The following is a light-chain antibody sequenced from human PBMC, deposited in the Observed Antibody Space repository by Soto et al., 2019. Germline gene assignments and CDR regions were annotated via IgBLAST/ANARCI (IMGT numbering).Light chain of an antibody. CDR2: GAS. Sequence: ENVLTQSPGTLSLSPGGRATLPCRASQSVSSSYLTWYQQKPGQAPRLLIYGASSRATGVPDRFSGSGAGTDFTLTISRLEPEDFAVYYCQQYGSSPWTFGRGTKVDIK. J-gene: IGKJ1*01. V-gene: IGKV3-20*01. CDR1: QSVSSSY. CDR3: QQYGSSPWT.